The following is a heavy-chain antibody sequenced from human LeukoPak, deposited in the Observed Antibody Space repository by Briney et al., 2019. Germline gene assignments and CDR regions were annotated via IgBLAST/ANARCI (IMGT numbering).Heavy chain of an antibody. D-gene: IGHD5-18*01. CDR3: ARDRGYSYGSGWFDP. CDR1: GGSISSYY. CDR2: IYYSGST. J-gene: IGHJ5*02. Sequence: SETLSLTCTVSGGSISSYYWSWIRQPPGKGLEWIGYIYYSGSTNYSPSLKSRVTISVDTSKNQFSLKLSSVTAADTAVYYCARDRGYSYGSGWFDPWGQGTLVTASS. V-gene: IGHV4-59*01.